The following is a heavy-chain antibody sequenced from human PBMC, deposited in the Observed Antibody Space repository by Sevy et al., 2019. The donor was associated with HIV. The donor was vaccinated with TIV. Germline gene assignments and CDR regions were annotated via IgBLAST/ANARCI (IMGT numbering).Heavy chain of an antibody. D-gene: IGHD6-19*01. J-gene: IGHJ4*02. Sequence: GGSLRLSCAASGFTFDDYAMHWVRQAPGKGLEWVSGISWNSGSIGYADSVKGRFTISRDNAKNSLYLQMNSLRAEDMDLYYCAKAEYSSGWYGGYFDYWGQGTLVTVSS. V-gene: IGHV3-9*03. CDR1: GFTFDDYA. CDR2: ISWNSGSI. CDR3: AKAEYSSGWYGGYFDY.